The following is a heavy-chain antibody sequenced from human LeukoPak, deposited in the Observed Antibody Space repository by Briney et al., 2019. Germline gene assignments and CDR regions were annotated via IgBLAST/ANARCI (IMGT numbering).Heavy chain of an antibody. CDR3: ARDPAEADC. CDR2: INGGGNT. CDR1: GFTFSGYA. J-gene: IGHJ4*02. Sequence: PGGSLRLSGAASGFTFSGYAMNWVRQAPGKGLEWVSSINGGGNTFYADSVKGRFAISRDNAKNSLYLQMNGLRAEDTAVYYCARDPAEADCWGQGTLVTVSS. V-gene: IGHV3-21*06.